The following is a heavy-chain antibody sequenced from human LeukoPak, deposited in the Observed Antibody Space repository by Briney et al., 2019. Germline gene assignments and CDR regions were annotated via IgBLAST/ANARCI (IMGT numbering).Heavy chain of an antibody. CDR3: ARDRGSTTVRSFDI. V-gene: IGHV3-48*03. CDR2: ISSIGSTM. Sequence: GGSLRLSCAASGFIFSSYEMNWVRQGPGQGREWVSYISSIGSTMDYAGSVKGRFTISRDNAKNSLYLPMNSLRAEDPALYFCARDRGSTTVRSFDIWGQGTVVTVSS. CDR1: GFIFSSYE. J-gene: IGHJ3*02. D-gene: IGHD4-17*01.